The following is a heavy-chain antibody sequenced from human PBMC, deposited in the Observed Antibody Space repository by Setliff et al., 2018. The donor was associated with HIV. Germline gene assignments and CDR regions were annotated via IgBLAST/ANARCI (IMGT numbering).Heavy chain of an antibody. Sequence: PSETLSLTCTVSGGSIRGSNYYWAWIRQPPGKGLEWIGSSYYSGSTDYNPSLKSRVTISADTSKNQFSVKLTSVTAADTAVYYCARQWSGSCSGGSCYPIDSWGQGTLVTVSS. V-gene: IGHV4-39*01. CDR1: GGSIRGSNYY. CDR3: ARQWSGSCSGGSCYPIDS. CDR2: SYYSGST. J-gene: IGHJ4*02. D-gene: IGHD2-15*01.